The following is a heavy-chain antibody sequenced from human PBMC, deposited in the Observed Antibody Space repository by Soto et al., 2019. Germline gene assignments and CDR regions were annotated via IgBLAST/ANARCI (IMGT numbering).Heavy chain of an antibody. Sequence: QLQLQESGSGLVKPSQTLSLTCAVSGGSISSGGYSWSWIRQPPGKGLGWIGYIYHSGSTYYNPSLKSRVTISVDRSKNQFSLKLSPVTAADTAVYYCARAHYGDYGYGMDVWGQGTTVTVSS. D-gene: IGHD4-17*01. CDR2: IYHSGST. J-gene: IGHJ6*02. CDR3: ARAHYGDYGYGMDV. V-gene: IGHV4-30-2*01. CDR1: GGSISSGGYS.